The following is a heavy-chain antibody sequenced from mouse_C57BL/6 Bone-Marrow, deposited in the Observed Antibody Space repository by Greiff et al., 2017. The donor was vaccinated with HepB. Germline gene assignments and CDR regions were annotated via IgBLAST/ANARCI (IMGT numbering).Heavy chain of an antibody. CDR1: GYTFTNYW. CDR3: ARRGIYYGWFAY. CDR2: IYPGGGYT. Sequence: VQLQQSGAELVRPGTSVKMSCKASGYTFTNYWIGWAKQRPGHGLEWIGDIYPGGGYTNYNEKFKGKATLTADKASSTAYMQFSSLASEDSAIYYCARRGIYYGWFAYWGQGTLVTVSA. J-gene: IGHJ3*01. V-gene: IGHV1-63*01. D-gene: IGHD1-1*01.